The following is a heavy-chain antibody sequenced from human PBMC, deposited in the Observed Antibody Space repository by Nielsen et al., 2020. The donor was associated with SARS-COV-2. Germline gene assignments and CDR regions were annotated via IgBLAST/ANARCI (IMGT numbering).Heavy chain of an antibody. CDR1: GGSISSYY. CDR2: IYYSGST. Sequence: SETLSLTCTVSGGSISSYYWSWIRQPPGKGLEWIGYIYYSGSTNYNPSLKSRVTISVDTSKNQFSLKLSSVTAADTAVYYCARLEVEMVTITLNPYYYGMDVWGQGTTVTVSS. J-gene: IGHJ6*02. CDR3: ARLEVEMVTITLNPYYYGMDV. V-gene: IGHV4-59*08. D-gene: IGHD5-24*01.